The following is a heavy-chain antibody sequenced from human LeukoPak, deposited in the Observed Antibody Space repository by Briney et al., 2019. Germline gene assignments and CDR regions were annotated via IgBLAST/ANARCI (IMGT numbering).Heavy chain of an antibody. V-gene: IGHV3-7*01. CDR1: GFSFSTYW. D-gene: IGHD3-16*02. CDR3: ARRSYRGVIGLYYYYYMDV. CDR2: IKEDGSEK. Sequence: GGSLRLSCVGSGFSFSTYWMSWVRQAPGKGLEWVANIKEDGSEKYYVDSVKGRFTMSRDNAKNSVYLQMDRLRVEDTAVYYCARRSYRGVIGLYYYYYMDVWGKGTPVTVSS. J-gene: IGHJ6*03.